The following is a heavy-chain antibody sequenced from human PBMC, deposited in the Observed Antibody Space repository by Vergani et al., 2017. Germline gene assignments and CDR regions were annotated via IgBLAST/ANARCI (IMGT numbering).Heavy chain of an antibody. CDR1: GFTFSSYS. Sequence: EVQLVESGGGLVQPGGSLRLSCAASGFTFSSYSMNWVRQDPGKGLEWVSYISSSSSTIYYADSVKGRFTISRDNAKNSLYLQMNSLRAEDTAVYYCARGIGGTRWDAFDIWGQGTMVTVSS. V-gene: IGHV3-48*01. J-gene: IGHJ3*02. CDR2: ISSSSSTI. D-gene: IGHD1-26*01. CDR3: ARGIGGTRWDAFDI.